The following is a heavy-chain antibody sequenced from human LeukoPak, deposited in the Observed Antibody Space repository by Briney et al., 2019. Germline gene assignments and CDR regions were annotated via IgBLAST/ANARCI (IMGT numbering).Heavy chain of an antibody. CDR3: AKDGAGVKARYYYYMDV. Sequence: GGSLRLSCAASGFTFSSYGMHWVRQAPGKGLEWVAVISYDASNKYYADSVKGRFTISRDNSKNTLYLQMNSLRAEDTAVYYCAKDGAGVKARYYYYMDVWGKGTTVTVSS. CDR1: GFTFSSYG. J-gene: IGHJ6*03. D-gene: IGHD1-26*01. CDR2: ISYDASNK. V-gene: IGHV3-30*18.